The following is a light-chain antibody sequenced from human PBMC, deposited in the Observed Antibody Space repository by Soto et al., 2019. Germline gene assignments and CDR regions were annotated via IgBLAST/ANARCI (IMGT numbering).Light chain of an antibody. CDR3: QQYNNWPWIT. Sequence: EIVMTLAPATLSVSPGERATLSCRASQSVSSNLAWYQQKPGQAPRLLIYGASTRAPGIPARFSGSGSGTEFPLPISSLQSEDFAVYYCQQYNNWPWITFGQGTRLEI. V-gene: IGKV3-15*01. CDR1: QSVSSN. J-gene: IGKJ5*01. CDR2: GAS.